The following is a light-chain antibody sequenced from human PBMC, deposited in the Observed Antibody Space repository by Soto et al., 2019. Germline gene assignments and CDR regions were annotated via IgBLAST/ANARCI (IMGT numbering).Light chain of an antibody. CDR3: QQYDVDSGT. CDR2: DAS. V-gene: IGKV1-5*01. Sequence: DIQMTQSPSTLSSFVGDRVTITCRASQSIGVWLAWYQQKPGKAPKLLIYDASNLQTGVPSRFSGSGSGTEFTLTISSXQPDDFATYYCQQYDVDSGTFGQGTKVDIK. J-gene: IGKJ1*01. CDR1: QSIGVW.